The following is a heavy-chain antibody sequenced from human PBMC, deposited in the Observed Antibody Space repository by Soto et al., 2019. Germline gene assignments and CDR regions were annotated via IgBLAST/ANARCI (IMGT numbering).Heavy chain of an antibody. CDR2: IIPIFGTA. D-gene: IGHD1-7*01. CDR1: GGTFSSYA. CDR3: ASRDWNYVNFDY. J-gene: IGHJ4*02. Sequence: QVQLVQSGAEVKKPGSSVKVSCKASGGTFSSYAIRWVRQAPGQGLEWMGGIIPIFGTANYAQKIQGSVTITPDESTSTAYMELSSLRSEDTAVYYCASRDWNYVNFDYWGQGTLVTVSS. V-gene: IGHV1-69*05.